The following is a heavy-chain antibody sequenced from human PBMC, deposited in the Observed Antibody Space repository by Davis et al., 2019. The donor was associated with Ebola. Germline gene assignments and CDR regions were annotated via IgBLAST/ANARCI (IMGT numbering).Heavy chain of an antibody. CDR1: GGSISGYY. Sequence: PSETLSLTCTVSGGSISGYYWSWIRQPPGKGLEWIGEINHSGSTNYNPSLKSRVTISVDTSKNQFSLKLSSVTAADTAVYYCASVTLYYYGMDVWGQGTTVTVSS. V-gene: IGHV4-34*01. J-gene: IGHJ6*02. D-gene: IGHD1-14*01. CDR3: ASVTLYYYGMDV. CDR2: INHSGST.